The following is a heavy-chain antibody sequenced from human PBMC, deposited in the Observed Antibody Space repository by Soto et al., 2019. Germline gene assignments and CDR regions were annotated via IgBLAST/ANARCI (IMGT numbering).Heavy chain of an antibody. CDR3: ARVVGSSGDYFDY. CDR2: INHSGST. D-gene: IGHD3-10*01. CDR1: GGSFSGYY. Sequence: SETLSLTCAVYGGSFSGYYWSWIRQPPGKGLEWIGEINHSGSTNYNPSLKSRVTISVDTSKNQFSLKLSSVTAADTAVYYCARVVGSSGDYFDYWGQGTLVTSPQ. V-gene: IGHV4-34*01. J-gene: IGHJ4*02.